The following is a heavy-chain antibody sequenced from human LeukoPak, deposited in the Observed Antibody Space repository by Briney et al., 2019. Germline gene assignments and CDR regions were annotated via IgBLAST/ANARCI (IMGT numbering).Heavy chain of an antibody. CDR3: AREGVGESYYYYGMDG. D-gene: IGHD4-17*01. J-gene: IGHJ6*02. CDR2: INPNSGGT. V-gene: IGHV1-2*02. Sequence: ASVKVSCKASGYTFTGYYMHWVRQAPGQGLEWMGWINPNSGGTNYAQKFQGRVTMTRDTSISTAYMELSRLRSDDTAVYYCAREGVGESYYYYGMDGWGQGTTVTVSS. CDR1: GYTFTGYY.